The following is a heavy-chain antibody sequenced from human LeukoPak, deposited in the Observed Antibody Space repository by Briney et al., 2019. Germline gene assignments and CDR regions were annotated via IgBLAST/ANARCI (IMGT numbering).Heavy chain of an antibody. CDR2: IKEDGSQK. Sequence: GGSLRLSCAASGFTFSSYWMSWVRQAPGKGLEWVANIKEDGSQKYYVDSVKGRFTISRDNAKNSLYLQMNSLRAEDTAVYYCAKGLLWFGELDLDAFDIWGQGTMVTVSS. J-gene: IGHJ3*02. CDR1: GFTFSSYW. V-gene: IGHV3-7*01. CDR3: AKGLLWFGELDLDAFDI. D-gene: IGHD3-10*01.